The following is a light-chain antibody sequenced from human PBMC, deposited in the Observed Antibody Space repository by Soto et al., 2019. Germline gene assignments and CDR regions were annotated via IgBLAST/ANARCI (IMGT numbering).Light chain of an antibody. CDR1: QSVSSN. CDR3: QQYNNWPPIT. J-gene: IGKJ1*01. CDR2: GAS. Sequence: EIVIAPSPAPLSVSPVERATLSCRASQSVSSNLAWYQQKPGQAPRLLIYGASTRATGIPARFSGSGSGTEFTLTISSLQSEDFAVYYCQQYNNWPPITFGQGTKVDI. V-gene: IGKV3-15*01.